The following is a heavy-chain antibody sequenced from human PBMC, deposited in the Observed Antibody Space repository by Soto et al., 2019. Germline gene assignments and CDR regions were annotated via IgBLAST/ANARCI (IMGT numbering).Heavy chain of an antibody. V-gene: IGHV5-51*01. CDR3: ARIYYDSSGYPGGMDG. Sequence: GESLKISCKGSGYSFTSYWIGWVRQMPGKGLEWMGIIYPGDSDTRYSPSFQGQVTISADKSISTAYLQWSSLKASDTAMYYCARIYYDSSGYPGGMDGWGQGTTVTVSS. CDR2: IYPGDSDT. D-gene: IGHD3-22*01. J-gene: IGHJ6*02. CDR1: GYSFTSYW.